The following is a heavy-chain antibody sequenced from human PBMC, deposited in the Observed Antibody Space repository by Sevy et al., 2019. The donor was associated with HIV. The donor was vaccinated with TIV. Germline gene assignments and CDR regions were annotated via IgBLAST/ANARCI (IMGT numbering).Heavy chain of an antibody. D-gene: IGHD3-10*01. CDR1: GFTFSSYW. CDR2: IKQDVSEK. CDR3: ASEGSGSYGYYFDY. J-gene: IGHJ4*02. V-gene: IGHV3-7*01. Sequence: GGSLRLSCAASGFTFSSYWMSWVRQAPGKGLEWVANIKQDVSEKYYVDSVKGRFTISRDNATNSLYLQMNSLRAEDTAVYYCASEGSGSYGYYFDYWGQGTLVTVSS.